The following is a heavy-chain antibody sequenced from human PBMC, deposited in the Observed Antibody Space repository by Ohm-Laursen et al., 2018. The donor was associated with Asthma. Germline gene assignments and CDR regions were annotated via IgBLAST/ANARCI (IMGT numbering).Heavy chain of an antibody. D-gene: IGHD3-22*01. V-gene: IGHV3-21*01. Sequence: SLRLSCAASGYTFSRYSIHWVRQIPGKGLEWVASISTASSFIYYADSVKGRFTISRDNAKNTFYLQMNSLRAEDTAVYYCAREGTMMVINGDAFDIWGQGTMVTVSS. CDR2: ISTASSFI. CDR1: GYTFSRYS. CDR3: AREGTMMVINGDAFDI. J-gene: IGHJ3*02.